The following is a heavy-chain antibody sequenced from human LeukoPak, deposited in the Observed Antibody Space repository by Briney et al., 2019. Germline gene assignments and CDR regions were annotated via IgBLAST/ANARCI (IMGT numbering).Heavy chain of an antibody. CDR2: IYYSGST. CDR3: ARKEPGTYPFDY. J-gene: IGHJ4*02. D-gene: IGHD1-1*01. Sequence: SETLSLTCSVSGGSISSSSYYWGWPRHPPGKGLEGIGSIYYSGSTYYNPPLKSRVTISVDTSKNQFSLKLSSVTPAHTAVYYCARKEPGTYPFDYWGQGTLVTVSS. V-gene: IGHV4-39*01. CDR1: GGSISSSSYY.